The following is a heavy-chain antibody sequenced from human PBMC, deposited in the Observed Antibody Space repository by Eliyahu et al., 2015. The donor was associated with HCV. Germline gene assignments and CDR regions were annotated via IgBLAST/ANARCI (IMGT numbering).Heavy chain of an antibody. D-gene: IGHD2-21*02. CDR1: GFTVSSKY. J-gene: IGHJ4*02. CDR2: IYGGGNT. Sequence: EVQLVESGGGLVQRGGSLXLSXAASGFTVSSKYMSWVRQAPGKGLEWVSVIYGGGNTYYPDSVKGRFTISRDNSKNTLYLQMNSLRAEDTAVYFCARVVVPAFYFDYWGQGTLVTVSS. V-gene: IGHV3-66*01. CDR3: ARVVVPAFYFDY.